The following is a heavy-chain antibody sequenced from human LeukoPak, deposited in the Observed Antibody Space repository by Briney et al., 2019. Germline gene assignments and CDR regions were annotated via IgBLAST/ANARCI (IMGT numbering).Heavy chain of an antibody. CDR1: GFTFSSYS. CDR3: ARDAYYYDSGGYYSGSGYYYYMDV. D-gene: IGHD3-22*01. V-gene: IGHV3-48*01. Sequence: GGSLRLSCAASGFTFSSYSMNWVRQAPGKGLEWVSYISSSSSTIYYADSVKGRFTISRDNAKNSLYLQKNSLRAEDTAVYYCARDAYYYDSGGYYSGSGYYYYMDVWGKGTTVTVSS. CDR2: ISSSSSTI. J-gene: IGHJ6*03.